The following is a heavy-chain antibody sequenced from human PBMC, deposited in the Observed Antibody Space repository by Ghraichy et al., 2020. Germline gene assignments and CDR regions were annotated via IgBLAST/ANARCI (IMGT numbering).Heavy chain of an antibody. CDR2: IKQDGSEK. CDR1: GFTFSSYW. J-gene: IGHJ4*02. Sequence: SCAASGFTFSSYWMSWVRQAPGKGLEWVANIKQDGSEKYYVDSVKGRFTISRDNAKNSLYLQMNSLRAEDTAVYYCARVREGKLELFAQGPFDYWGQGTLVTVSS. CDR3: ARVREGKLELFAQGPFDY. D-gene: IGHD1-7*01. V-gene: IGHV3-7*03.